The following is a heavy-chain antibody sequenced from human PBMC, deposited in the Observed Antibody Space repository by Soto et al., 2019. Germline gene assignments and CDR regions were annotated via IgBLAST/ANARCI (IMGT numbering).Heavy chain of an antibody. J-gene: IGHJ3*02. CDR3: ARGGRRSGSYADAFDI. CDR1: GFILSTYW. D-gene: IGHD1-26*01. V-gene: IGHV3-7*03. Sequence: EVQLVESGGGLVQPGGSLRLSCAVYGFILSTYWMSWVRQAPGKGLEWVANINQDGSEKYYVDSVKGRFTISRDNAKNSLYLQMNSLRAEDTAVYYCARGGRRSGSYADAFDIWGQGTMVTVSS. CDR2: INQDGSEK.